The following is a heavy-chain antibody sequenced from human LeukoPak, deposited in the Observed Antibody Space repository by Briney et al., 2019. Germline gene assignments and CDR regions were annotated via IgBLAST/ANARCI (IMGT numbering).Heavy chain of an antibody. D-gene: IGHD2-15*01. CDR1: GFTFSSYA. CDR2: ISYDGGIK. J-gene: IGHJ6*02. V-gene: IGHV3-30*18. Sequence: GGSLRLSCAASGFTFSSYAMHWVRQAPGKGLEWVAVISYDGGIKYYADSVKGRFTISRDNSRNTLYLQMNSLRAEDSAVYYCANGKYCSGGSCYSYCYYGMDVWGQGTTVTVSS. CDR3: ANGKYCSGGSCYSYCYYGMDV.